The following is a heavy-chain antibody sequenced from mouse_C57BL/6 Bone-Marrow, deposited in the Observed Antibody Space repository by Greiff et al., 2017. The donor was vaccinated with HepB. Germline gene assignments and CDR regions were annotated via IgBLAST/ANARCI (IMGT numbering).Heavy chain of an antibody. J-gene: IGHJ3*01. CDR1: GFTFSDYG. D-gene: IGHD2-3*01. CDR3: ARRDGYTWFAY. Sequence: DVKLVESGGGLVQPGGSLKLSCAASGFTFSDYGMAWVRQAPRKGPEWVAFISNLAYSIYYADTVTGRFTISRENAKNTLYLEMSSLRSEDTAMYYCARRDGYTWFAYWGQGTLVTVSA. CDR2: ISNLAYSI. V-gene: IGHV5-15*04.